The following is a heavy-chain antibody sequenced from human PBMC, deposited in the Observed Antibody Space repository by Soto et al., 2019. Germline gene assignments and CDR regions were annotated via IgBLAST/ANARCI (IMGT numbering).Heavy chain of an antibody. Sequence: QVQLQQWGAGLLKPSETLSLTCAVYDGSFSGYYWSWIRQPPGKGLEWIGEINHSGSTNYNPSLKSRVTISVDTSKNQFSLKLSSVTAADTAAYYCAREYGGNSGTFDYWGQGTLVTVSS. CDR2: INHSGST. J-gene: IGHJ4*02. V-gene: IGHV4-34*01. CDR3: AREYGGNSGTFDY. CDR1: DGSFSGYY. D-gene: IGHD2-21*02.